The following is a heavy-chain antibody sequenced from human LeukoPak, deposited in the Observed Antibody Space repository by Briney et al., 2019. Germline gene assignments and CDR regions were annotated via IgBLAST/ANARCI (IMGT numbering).Heavy chain of an antibody. CDR1: GGTSSSNI. J-gene: IGHJ3*01. D-gene: IGHD6-13*01. Sequence: ASVKVSCQASGGTSSSNIIAWVRQAQGEGLEWMGGIIPAFGAARHSQTFQGRVTISADESTKTAYMELRSLTSDDTAVYYCARAAAGGPLNALHSWGPGTVVTVSS. CDR2: IIPAFGAA. V-gene: IGHV1-69*13. CDR3: ARAAAGGPLNALHS.